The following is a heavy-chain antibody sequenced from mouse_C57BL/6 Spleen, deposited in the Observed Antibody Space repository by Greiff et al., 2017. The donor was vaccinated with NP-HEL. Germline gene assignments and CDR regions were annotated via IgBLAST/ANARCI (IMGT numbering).Heavy chain of an antibody. J-gene: IGHJ2*01. CDR3: ARGGSPYYFDY. CDR1: GYSITSGYY. Sequence: EVKLQESGPGLVKPSQSLSLTCSVTGYSITSGYYWNWIRQFPGNKLEWMGYISYDGSNNYNPSLKNRISITRDTSKNQFFLKLNSVTTEDTATYYCARGGSPYYFDYWGQGTTLTVSS. D-gene: IGHD1-1*02. V-gene: IGHV3-6*01. CDR2: ISYDGSN.